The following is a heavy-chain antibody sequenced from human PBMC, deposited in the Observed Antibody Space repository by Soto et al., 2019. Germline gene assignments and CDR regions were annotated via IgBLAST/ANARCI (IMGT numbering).Heavy chain of an antibody. V-gene: IGHV5-51*01. Sequence: PGASVQISCKGCGYSVSSYWIGWVRQMPGKGLEWMGIIYPGDSDTRYSPSFQGQVTISADKSISTAYLQWSSLKASDTAMYYCARRLRSGLDIWGQGTMVTVSS. CDR1: GYSVSSYW. CDR2: IYPGDSDT. J-gene: IGHJ3*02. CDR3: ARRLRSGLDI. D-gene: IGHD4-17*01.